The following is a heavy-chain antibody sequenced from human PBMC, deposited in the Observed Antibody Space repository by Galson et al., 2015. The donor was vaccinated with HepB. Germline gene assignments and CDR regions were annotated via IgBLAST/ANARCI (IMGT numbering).Heavy chain of an antibody. Sequence: SLRLSCAASGFTFSSYGMHWVRQAPGKGLEWVAVIWYDGSNKYYADSVKGRFTISRDNSKNTLYLQMNSLRAEDTAVYYCARGTHSSSWYFEEAGDRDAFDIWGQGTMVTVSS. D-gene: IGHD6-13*01. CDR3: ARGTHSSSWYFEEAGDRDAFDI. CDR1: GFTFSSYG. V-gene: IGHV3-33*08. CDR2: IWYDGSNK. J-gene: IGHJ3*02.